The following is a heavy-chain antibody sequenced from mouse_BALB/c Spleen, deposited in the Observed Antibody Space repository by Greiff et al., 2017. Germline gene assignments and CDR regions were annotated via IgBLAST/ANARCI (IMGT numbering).Heavy chain of an antibody. CDR1: GFTFSSFG. CDR2: ISSGSSTI. CDR3: ARTSIMLVDY. V-gene: IGHV5-17*02. D-gene: IGHD1-2*01. J-gene: IGHJ4*01. Sequence: EVNVVESGGGLVQPGGSRKLSCAASGFTFSSFGMHWVRQAPEKGLEWVAYISSGSSTIYYADTVKGRFTISRDNPKNTLFLQMTSLRSEDTAMYYCARTSIMLVDYWGQGTSVTVSS.